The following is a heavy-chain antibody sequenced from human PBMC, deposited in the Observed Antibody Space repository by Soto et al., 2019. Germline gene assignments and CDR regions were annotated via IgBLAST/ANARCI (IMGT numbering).Heavy chain of an antibody. J-gene: IGHJ4*02. Sequence: PGGSLRLACAASGFTYSTNDMSWVRQAPGKGLEWVSTIIGGGGTTYYADSVKGRFTISRDNSENTLYLQMNSLRAEDTALYYCSKNRGNYDYWGQGTLVTVSS. V-gene: IGHV3-23*01. CDR3: SKNRGNYDY. D-gene: IGHD3-16*01. CDR1: GFTYSTND. CDR2: IIGGGGTT.